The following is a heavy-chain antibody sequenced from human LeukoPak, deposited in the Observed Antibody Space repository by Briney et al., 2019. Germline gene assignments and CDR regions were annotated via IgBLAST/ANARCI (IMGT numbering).Heavy chain of an antibody. D-gene: IGHD2-2*01. J-gene: IGHJ4*02. CDR1: GFTFSSYA. V-gene: IGHV3-23*01. CDR3: ARQGGYCSSTSCYAAY. Sequence: QTGGSLRLSCAASGFTFSSYAMSWVRQAPGKGLEWVSAISGVGGSTYYADPVKGRFTISRDNSKNTLYLQMNSLRAEDTAVYYCARQGGYCSSTSCYAAYWGQGTLVTVSS. CDR2: ISGVGGST.